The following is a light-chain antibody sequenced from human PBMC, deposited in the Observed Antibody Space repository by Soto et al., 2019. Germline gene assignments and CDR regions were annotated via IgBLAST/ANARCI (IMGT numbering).Light chain of an antibody. Sequence: DIHMTQSPSSLSASLGCRFTVAFRASQSISNYLNWYQQKPGKAPKLLIYKASTLKSGVPSRFSGSGSGTEFTLTISSLQPDDFATYYCQHYNSYSEAFGQGTKVAIK. CDR1: QSISNY. J-gene: IGKJ1*01. CDR3: QHYNSYSEA. CDR2: KAS. V-gene: IGKV1-5*03.